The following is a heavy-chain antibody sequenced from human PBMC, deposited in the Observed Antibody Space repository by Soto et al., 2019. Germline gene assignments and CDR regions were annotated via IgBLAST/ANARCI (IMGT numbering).Heavy chain of an antibody. V-gene: IGHV3-23*01. D-gene: IGHD3-9*01. CDR2: INDYNGPT. CDR3: AKDRQPDGIWTFDY. CDR1: GFTFRTFT. J-gene: IGHJ4*02. Sequence: EVQLLESGGHLVQPGGSLRLSCAASGFTFRTFTINWVRQPPGGGLEWVSAINDYNGPTYYADSVKGRFTISRDNSKDMVFLQMHSLTAEDTAVYFCAKDRQPDGIWTFDYWGQGTLVTVSS.